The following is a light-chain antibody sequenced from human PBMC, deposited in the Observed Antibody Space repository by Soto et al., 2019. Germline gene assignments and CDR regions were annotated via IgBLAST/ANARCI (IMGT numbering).Light chain of an antibody. CDR2: DVS. V-gene: IGLV2-14*03. CDR1: GSDY. J-gene: IGLJ2*01. Sequence: QSALTQPASVSGSPGQSITISCTGTGSDYVSWYQQHPGKAPRLIIYDVSDRPSGVSNRFSGSKSGNTASLTISGLQAEDEAHYYCCLYKASSVLFGGGTKLTVL. CDR3: CLYKASSVL.